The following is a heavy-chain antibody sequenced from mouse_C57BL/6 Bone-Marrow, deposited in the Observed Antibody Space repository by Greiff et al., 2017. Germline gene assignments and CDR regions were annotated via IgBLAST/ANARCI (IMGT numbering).Heavy chain of an antibody. D-gene: IGHD2-4*01. CDR2: IYPGDGDT. Sequence: VQVVESGPELVKPGASVKISCKASGYAFSSSWMNWVKQRPGKGLEWIGRIYPGDGDTNYNGKFKGKATLTADKSSSTAYMQLSSLTSEDSAVYFCARDRAYYYDYDDGAYYFDYWGQGTTLTVSS. CDR1: GYAFSSSW. J-gene: IGHJ2*01. V-gene: IGHV1-82*01. CDR3: ARDRAYYYDYDDGAYYFDY.